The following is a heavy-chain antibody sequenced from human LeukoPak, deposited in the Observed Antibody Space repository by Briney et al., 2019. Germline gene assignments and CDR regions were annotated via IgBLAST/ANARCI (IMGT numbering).Heavy chain of an antibody. J-gene: IGHJ6*03. D-gene: IGHD3-3*01. CDR3: ARGGYDFWSGYAPSGDYYMDV. V-gene: IGHV3-74*01. Sequence: PGGSLRLSCAAYGFTFSSYWMHWVRQAPGKGLVWVSRINSDGSSTSYADSVKGRFTISRDNAKNTLYLQMNSLRAEDTAVYYCARGGYDFWSGYAPSGDYYMDVWGKGTTVTVSS. CDR2: INSDGSST. CDR1: GFTFSSYW.